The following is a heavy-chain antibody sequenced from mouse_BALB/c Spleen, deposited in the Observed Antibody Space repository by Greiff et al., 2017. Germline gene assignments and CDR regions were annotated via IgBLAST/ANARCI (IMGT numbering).Heavy chain of an antibody. CDR3: NAGDGNLPFDY. Sequence: VQLQQSGAELVRSGASVKLSCTASGFNIKDYYMHWVKQRPEQGLEWIGWIDPENGDTEYAPKFQGKATMTADTSSNTAYLQLSSLTSEDTAVYYCNAGDGNLPFDYWGQGTTRTVSS. V-gene: IGHV14-4*02. CDR1: GFNIKDYY. D-gene: IGHD2-1*01. J-gene: IGHJ2*01. CDR2: IDPENGDT.